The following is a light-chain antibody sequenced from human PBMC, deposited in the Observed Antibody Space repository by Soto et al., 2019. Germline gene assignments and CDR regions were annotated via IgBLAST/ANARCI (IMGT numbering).Light chain of an antibody. CDR3: QQYNNCPKT. Sequence: EILLTQSPATLSVSPGDRSTLACRSSQSVNTFLDWYQQRPGQAPKLLIYGASTRASGIPARFSGSGSGTEFTLTISSLQSEDFAVYYCQQYNNCPKTFGQGTKVDIK. CDR1: QSVNTF. V-gene: IGKV3-15*01. CDR2: GAS. J-gene: IGKJ1*01.